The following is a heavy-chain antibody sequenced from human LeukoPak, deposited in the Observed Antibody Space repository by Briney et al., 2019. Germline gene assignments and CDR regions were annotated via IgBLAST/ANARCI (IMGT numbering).Heavy chain of an antibody. CDR2: IYDSGST. Sequence: PSETLSLTCTVSGGSISTYYWSWIRQSPGKAMEWIGYIYDSGSTNCNPSLKSRVTISLDTSKNQFSLKLRSMTAADTAVYFCARLATPLSWFDPWGQGTLVTVSS. CDR1: GGSISTYY. CDR3: ARLATPLSWFDP. V-gene: IGHV4-59*01. D-gene: IGHD2-15*01. J-gene: IGHJ5*02.